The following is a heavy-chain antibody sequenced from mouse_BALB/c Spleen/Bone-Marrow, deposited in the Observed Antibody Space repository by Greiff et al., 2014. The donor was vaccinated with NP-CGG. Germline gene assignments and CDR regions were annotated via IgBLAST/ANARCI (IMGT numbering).Heavy chain of an antibody. Sequence: QVQLKESGPGLVAPSQSLSMTCAVSGFSLTTYGISWIRPPPGKGLEGLGGIGTGGGTNYNSAFMSRLTISKDNSKSQVFLKMNSLQTDDTAIYYCVRGYYYGSSPFDYWGQGTTLTVSS. CDR3: VRGYYYGSSPFDY. CDR1: GFSLTTYG. CDR2: IGTGGGT. D-gene: IGHD1-1*01. J-gene: IGHJ2*01. V-gene: IGHV2-9-2*01.